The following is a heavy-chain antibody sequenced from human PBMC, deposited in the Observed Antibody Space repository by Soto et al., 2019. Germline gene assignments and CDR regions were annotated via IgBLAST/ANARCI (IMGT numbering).Heavy chain of an antibody. V-gene: IGHV3-33*05. CDR1: GFTFRSYV. Sequence: QVQLVESGGGVVQPGTSLRLSCVGSGFTFRSYVIHWVRQAPGKGLEWVALTSSDGSNKDYGDSVKGRFTISRDNSRNTVDLKMDSLRREDTALYYCARWGTTGGLDVWGHGTLVSVSS. CDR2: TSSDGSNK. J-gene: IGHJ1*01. CDR3: ARWGTTGGLDV. D-gene: IGHD3-16*01.